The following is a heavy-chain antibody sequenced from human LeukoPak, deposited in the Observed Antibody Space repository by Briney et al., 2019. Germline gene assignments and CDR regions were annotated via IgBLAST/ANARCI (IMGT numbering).Heavy chain of an antibody. Sequence: GESLKISCKGSGYSFTSYWIGWVRQMPGKGLEWVGIIYPGDSDTRYSPSFQGQVTISADKSISTAYLQWSSLKASDTAMYYCARGGGGYDILTGYYTEDYFDYWGQGTLVTVSS. CDR1: GYSFTSYW. D-gene: IGHD3-9*01. CDR3: ARGGGGYDILTGYYTEDYFDY. J-gene: IGHJ4*02. V-gene: IGHV5-51*01. CDR2: IYPGDSDT.